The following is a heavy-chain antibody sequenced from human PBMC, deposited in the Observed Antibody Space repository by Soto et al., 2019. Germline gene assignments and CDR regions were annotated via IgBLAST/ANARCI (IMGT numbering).Heavy chain of an antibody. V-gene: IGHV1-18*01. CDR2: ISAYNGNT. J-gene: IGHJ4*02. Sequence: AASVKVSCKASGYTFTSYGISWVRQAPGQGLEWMGWISAYNGNTNYAQKLQGRVTMTTDTSTSTAYMELRSLRSDDTAVYYCARDKFNKYSSGWYEKSTGEDYFDYWGQGTLVTVSS. CDR3: ARDKFNKYSSGWYEKSTGEDYFDY. CDR1: GYTFTSYG. D-gene: IGHD6-19*01.